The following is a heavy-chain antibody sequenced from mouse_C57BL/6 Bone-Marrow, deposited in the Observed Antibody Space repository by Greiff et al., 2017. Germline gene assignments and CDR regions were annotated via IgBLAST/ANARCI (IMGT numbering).Heavy chain of an antibody. Sequence: EVQRVESGGGLVQPGGSLKLSCAASGFTFSDYYMYWVRQTPEKRLEWVAYISNGGGSTYYPDTVKGRFTISRDNAKNTLYLQMSRLKSEDTAMYYCASGVYYDYDDAMDYWGQGTSVTVSS. J-gene: IGHJ4*01. CDR2: ISNGGGST. CDR1: GFTFSDYY. CDR3: ASGVYYDYDDAMDY. D-gene: IGHD2-4*01. V-gene: IGHV5-12*01.